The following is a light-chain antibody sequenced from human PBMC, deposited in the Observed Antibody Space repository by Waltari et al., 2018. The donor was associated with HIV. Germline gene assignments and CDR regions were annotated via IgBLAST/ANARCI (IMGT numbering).Light chain of an antibody. J-gene: IGKJ1*01. V-gene: IGKV2-28*01. CDR1: QSLLHINGYNY. Sequence: DIVMTPSQVSRPVTPGEPASISCRSSQSLLHINGYNYLDWYLQKPGQSPKLLIYLGSSRASGVPDRFSGSGGGTDFTLNISSLEAAAVGVYYCMQGLQTPWPFGQGTKVEIK. CDR3: MQGLQTPWP. CDR2: LGS.